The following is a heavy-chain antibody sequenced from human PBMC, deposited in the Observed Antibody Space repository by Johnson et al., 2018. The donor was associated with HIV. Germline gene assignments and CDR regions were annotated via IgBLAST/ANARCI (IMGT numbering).Heavy chain of an antibody. Sequence: QVQLVESGGGVVQPGRSLRLSCAASGFTFSSYSMHWVRQAPGKGLEWVAVISYDGSNKYYADSVKGRFTISRDNSKNTLYLKMNSLRAEDTAVYYCAKDRSGPNRDAFDIWGQGTMVTVSS. J-gene: IGHJ3*02. CDR1: GFTFSSYS. CDR2: ISYDGSNK. CDR3: AKDRSGPNRDAFDI. V-gene: IGHV3-30*04. D-gene: IGHD2-15*01.